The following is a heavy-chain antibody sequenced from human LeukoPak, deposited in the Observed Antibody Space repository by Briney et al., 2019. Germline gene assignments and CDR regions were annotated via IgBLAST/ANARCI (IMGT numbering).Heavy chain of an antibody. CDR2: INPNSGGT. J-gene: IGHJ4*02. CDR3: ARFKRAGGWSYFDY. D-gene: IGHD6-19*01. Sequence: ASVKVSCKASGYTFTGYYMHWVRQAPGQGLEWMGWINPNSGGTNYAQKFQGWVTITRDTSISTAYMELSRLRSDDTAVYYCARFKRAGGWSYFDYWGQGTLVTVSS. CDR1: GYTFTGYY. V-gene: IGHV1-2*04.